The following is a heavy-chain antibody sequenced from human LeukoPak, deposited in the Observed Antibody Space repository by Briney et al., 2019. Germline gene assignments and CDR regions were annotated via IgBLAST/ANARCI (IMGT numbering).Heavy chain of an antibody. Sequence: GGSLRLSCAASGFTVSSKYMSWVRQAPGKGQEWVSVIYNDGSTSYADSVKGRFTVSRDNSKNTLYLQMNSLRVEDTAVYYCAPVPPVAAIDCWGQGTLVTVSS. CDR2: IYNDGST. J-gene: IGHJ4*02. V-gene: IGHV3-53*01. CDR1: GFTVSSKY. CDR3: APVPPVAAIDC. D-gene: IGHD2-2*01.